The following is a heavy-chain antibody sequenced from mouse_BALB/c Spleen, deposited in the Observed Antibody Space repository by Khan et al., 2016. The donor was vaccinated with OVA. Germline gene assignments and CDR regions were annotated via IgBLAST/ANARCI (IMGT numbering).Heavy chain of an antibody. J-gene: IGHJ2*01. CDR1: GYTFINYW. V-gene: IGHV1-7*01. Sequence: QVQLQQSGAGLAKPGASVKMSCKASGYTFINYWILWVKQRPGQGLEWIGYINPSPGYTDNNQNFKDKATLTADKSSSSAYMQLSSLTSEDSAVYYCARRGLRWDFDYWGQGTTLTVSS. CDR3: ARRGLRWDFDY. CDR2: INPSPGYT. D-gene: IGHD1-1*01.